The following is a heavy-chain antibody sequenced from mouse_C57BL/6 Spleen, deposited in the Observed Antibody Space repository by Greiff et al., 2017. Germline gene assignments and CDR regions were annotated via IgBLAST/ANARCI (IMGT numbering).Heavy chain of an antibody. CDR1: GFTFSSYG. J-gene: IGHJ4*01. Sequence: EVKLMESGGDLVKPGGSLKLSCAASGFTFSSYGMSWVRQTPDKRLEWVATISSGGSYTYYPDSVKGRFTISRDNAKNTLYLQMSSLKSEDTAMYYCARQFYDYDVMDYWGQGTSVTVSS. V-gene: IGHV5-6*01. CDR2: ISSGGSYT. CDR3: ARQFYDYDVMDY. D-gene: IGHD2-4*01.